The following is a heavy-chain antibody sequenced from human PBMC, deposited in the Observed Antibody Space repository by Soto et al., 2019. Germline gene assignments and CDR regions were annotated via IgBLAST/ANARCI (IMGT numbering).Heavy chain of an antibody. CDR3: ARGHRGMATTLAYFDY. Sequence: QVQLVQSGAEVKKPGSSVNVSCKASGGTFSSYAISWVRQAPGQGLEWMGGIIPIFGTANYAQKFQGRVTITADESTSTAYMELSSLRSEDTAVYYCARGHRGMATTLAYFDYWGQGTLVTVSS. D-gene: IGHD5-12*01. V-gene: IGHV1-69*01. J-gene: IGHJ4*02. CDR2: IIPIFGTA. CDR1: GGTFSSYA.